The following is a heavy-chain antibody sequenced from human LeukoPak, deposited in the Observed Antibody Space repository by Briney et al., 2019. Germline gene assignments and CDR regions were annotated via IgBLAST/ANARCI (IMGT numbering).Heavy chain of an antibody. J-gene: IGHJ6*02. V-gene: IGHV4-59*01. CDR3: ARGDQVYHYSGMGV. Sequence: SETLSLTCIVSGGSIISYYWSWIRQPPGKGLEWIGYINYSGSTNYNPSLKSRVTISVDTSKNQFSLKLSSVTAADTAVYYCARGDQVYHYSGMGVWGQGTTVTVSS. CDR2: INYSGST. CDR1: GGSIISYY.